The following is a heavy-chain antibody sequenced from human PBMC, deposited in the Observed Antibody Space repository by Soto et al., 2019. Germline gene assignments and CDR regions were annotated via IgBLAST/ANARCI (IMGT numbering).Heavy chain of an antibody. CDR3: ARDSGYDSYYFDY. CDR1: GGSIISGGYS. D-gene: IGHD5-12*01. J-gene: IGHJ4*02. CDR2: IYHSGST. Sequence: KTSETLSLTCAVSGGSIISGGYSWSWTRQPPGKGLEWIGYIYHSGSTYYNPSLKSRVTISVDRSKNQFSLKLSSVTAADTAVYYCARDSGYDSYYFDYWGQGTLVTVSS. V-gene: IGHV4-30-2*01.